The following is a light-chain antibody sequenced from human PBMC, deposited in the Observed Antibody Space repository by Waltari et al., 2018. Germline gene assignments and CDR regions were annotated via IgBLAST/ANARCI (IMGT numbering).Light chain of an antibody. Sequence: DIQMTQSPSSLSASVGDTVTVTCRASQNISSYLSWFQQIPGKAPKLLIYAATTLQSGVPSRFSVSGSGTEFTLTISSLQAEDFAAYYCLQHNAYPVTFGGGTKVEIK. CDR3: LQHNAYPVT. J-gene: IGKJ4*01. V-gene: IGKV1-17*01. CDR2: AAT. CDR1: QNISSY.